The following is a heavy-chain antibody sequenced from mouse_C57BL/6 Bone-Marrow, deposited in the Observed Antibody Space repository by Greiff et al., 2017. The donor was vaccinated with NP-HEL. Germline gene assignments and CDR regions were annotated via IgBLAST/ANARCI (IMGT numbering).Heavy chain of an antibody. Sequence: QVQLQQSGPELVKPGASVKISCKASGYAFSSSWMNWVKQRPGKGLEWIGRIYPGDGDTNYNGKFKGKATLTADKSSSTAYMQLSSLTSEDSAVYFCATLDSSGYVDWFAYWGQGTLVTVSA. J-gene: IGHJ3*01. D-gene: IGHD3-2*02. CDR2: IYPGDGDT. V-gene: IGHV1-82*01. CDR3: ATLDSSGYVDWFAY. CDR1: GYAFSSSW.